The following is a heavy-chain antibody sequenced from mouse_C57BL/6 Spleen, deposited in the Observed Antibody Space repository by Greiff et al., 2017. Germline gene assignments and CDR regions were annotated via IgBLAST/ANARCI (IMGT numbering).Heavy chain of an antibody. J-gene: IGHJ2*01. V-gene: IGHV5-6*01. CDR1: GFTFSSYG. CDR2: ISSGGSYT. D-gene: IGHD1-1*01. CDR3: AGLGTTVVSFDY. Sequence: EVKLVESGGELVKPGGSVKLSCAASGFTFSSYGMSWVRQTPDKRLEWVATISSGGSYTYYPDSVKGRFTIPRHNAKNTMYLQMSSLKSEDTALYYYAGLGTTVVSFDYWGQGTTLTVSS.